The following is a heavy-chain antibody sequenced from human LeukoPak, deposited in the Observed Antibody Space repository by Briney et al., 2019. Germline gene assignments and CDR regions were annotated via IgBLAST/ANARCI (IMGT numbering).Heavy chain of an antibody. Sequence: TGGSLRLSCAASGFTFSSYGMHWVRQAPGKGLEWVAVIWYDGSNKYYADSVKGRFTISRDNSKNTLYLQMNSLRAEDTAVYYCARGEPDRYYDILTGYYTLYYGMDVWGQGTTVTVSS. J-gene: IGHJ6*02. V-gene: IGHV3-33*08. CDR2: IWYDGSNK. CDR3: ARGEPDRYYDILTGYYTLYYGMDV. CDR1: GFTFSSYG. D-gene: IGHD3-9*01.